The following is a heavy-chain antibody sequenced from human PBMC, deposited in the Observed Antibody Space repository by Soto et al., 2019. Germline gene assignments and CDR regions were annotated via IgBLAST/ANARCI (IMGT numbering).Heavy chain of an antibody. J-gene: IGHJ4*02. V-gene: IGHV3-33*01. CDR3: ARDSRLNYDIWSGYFDY. Sequence: QVQLVESGGGVVQPGRSLRLSCAASGFTFSSYGMHWVRQAPGKGLEWVAVIWYDGSNKYYADSVKGRFTISRDNSKNTLYLQMNSLRAEDTAVYYCARDSRLNYDIWSGYFDYWGQGTLVTVSS. CDR2: IWYDGSNK. CDR1: GFTFSSYG. D-gene: IGHD3-3*01.